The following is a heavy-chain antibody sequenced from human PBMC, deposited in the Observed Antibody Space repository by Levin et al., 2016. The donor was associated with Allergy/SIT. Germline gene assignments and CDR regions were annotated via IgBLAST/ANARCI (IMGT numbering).Heavy chain of an antibody. V-gene: IGHV4-39*01. CDR1: GGSISSSSYY. CDR2: IYYSGST. CDR3: ASGDSSSWVFDY. J-gene: IGHJ4*02. Sequence: SETLSLTCTVSGGSISSSSYYWGWIRQPPGKGLEWIGSIYYSGSTYYNPSLKSRVTISVDTSKNQFSLKLSSVTAADTAVYYCASGDSSSWVFDYWGQGTLVTVSS. D-gene: IGHD6-13*01.